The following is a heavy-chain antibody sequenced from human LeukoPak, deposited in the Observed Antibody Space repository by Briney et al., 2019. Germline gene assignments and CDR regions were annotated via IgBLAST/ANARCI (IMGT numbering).Heavy chain of an antibody. Sequence: GASVKVSCKASGGTFSSYTISWVRQAPGQGLEWMGRIIPILGIANYAQKFQGRVTITADKSTSTAYMELSSLRSEDTAVYYCARDGNYDSSGYKYWGQGTLVTVSS. D-gene: IGHD3-22*01. CDR2: IIPILGIA. CDR1: GGTFSSYT. CDR3: ARDGNYDSSGYKY. J-gene: IGHJ4*02. V-gene: IGHV1-69*04.